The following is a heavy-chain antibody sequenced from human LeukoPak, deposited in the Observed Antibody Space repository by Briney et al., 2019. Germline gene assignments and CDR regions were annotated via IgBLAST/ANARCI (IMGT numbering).Heavy chain of an antibody. CDR1: GGSISSYY. V-gene: IGHV4-59*08. J-gene: IGHJ4*02. CDR2: IYYSGST. Sequence: SETLSLTCTVSGGSISSYYWSWIRQPPGKGLEWIGDIYYSGSTNYNPSLKSRVTISVDTSKNQFSLKLSSVTAADTAVYYCACAPGYYYGSGSYTYWGQGTLVTVSS. D-gene: IGHD3-10*01. CDR3: ACAPGYYYGSGSYTY.